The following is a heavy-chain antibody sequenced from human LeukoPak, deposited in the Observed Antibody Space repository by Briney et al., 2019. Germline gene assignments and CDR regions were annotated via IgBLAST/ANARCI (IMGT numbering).Heavy chain of an antibody. V-gene: IGHV1-69*04. J-gene: IGHJ5*02. CDR3: ARDYITMVRGVISWFDP. Sequence: SVKVSCKASGGTFSSYAISWVRQAPGQGLEWMGRIIPILGIANYAQKFQGRVTITADKSTSTAYMELSSLRSEDTAVYYCARDYITMVRGVISWFDPWGQGTLVTVSS. D-gene: IGHD3-10*01. CDR1: GGTFSSYA. CDR2: IIPILGIA.